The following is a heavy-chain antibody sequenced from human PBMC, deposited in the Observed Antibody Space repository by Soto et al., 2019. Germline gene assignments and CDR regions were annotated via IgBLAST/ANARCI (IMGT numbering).Heavy chain of an antibody. Sequence: PSETLSLTCTVSGGSLNNYYWSWIRQPPGKGLEWIGYIFYSGNTIYNPSLKSRVTISVDTSKNQFSLKLSSVTAADTAVYYCARAIYGGSYFDYWGQGTLVTVSS. D-gene: IGHD4-17*01. CDR2: IFYSGNT. CDR3: ARAIYGGSYFDY. J-gene: IGHJ4*02. V-gene: IGHV4-59*08. CDR1: GGSLNNYY.